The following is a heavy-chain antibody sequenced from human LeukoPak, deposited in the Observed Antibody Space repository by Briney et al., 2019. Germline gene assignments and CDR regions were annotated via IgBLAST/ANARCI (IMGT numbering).Heavy chain of an antibody. CDR1: GYTFTSYY. CDR3: ARFAVHRRITVPGQFGLDY. D-gene: IGHD6-19*01. J-gene: IGHJ4*02. V-gene: IGHV1-46*01. CDR2: INPSGGST. Sequence: ASVKVSCKASGYTFTSYYMHWVRQAPGQGLEWMGIINPSGGSTSYAQKVQGRVTMTRDTSTSTVYMELSSLRSEDTAVYYCARFAVHRRITVPGQFGLDYWGQGTLVSASS.